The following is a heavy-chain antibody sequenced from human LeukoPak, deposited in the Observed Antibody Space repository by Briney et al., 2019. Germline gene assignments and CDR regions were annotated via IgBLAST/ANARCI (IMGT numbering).Heavy chain of an antibody. CDR3: ARLEQQLVQGAYYFDY. CDR1: GGSISSYY. J-gene: IGHJ4*02. D-gene: IGHD6-13*01. V-gene: IGHV4-59*08. CDR2: IYYSRST. Sequence: SETLSLTCTASGGSISSYYWSWIRQPPGKGLEWIGYIYYSRSTNYNPSLKSRVTIFVDTSKNKFSLKLSSVPAADTAVYYCARLEQQLVQGAYYFDYWGQGTLVTVSS.